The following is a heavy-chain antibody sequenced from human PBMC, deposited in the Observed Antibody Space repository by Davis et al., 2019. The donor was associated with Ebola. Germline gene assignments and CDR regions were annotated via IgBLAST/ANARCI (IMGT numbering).Heavy chain of an antibody. CDR2: INPSAGYT. V-gene: IGHV1-46*01. Sequence: ASVKFSCKAFGYTFTNYYVHWVRQAPGQRLEWMGVINPSAGYTNYAQMFQGRVTITRDTSTSTVYLEVRRLKSDDTAVYYCARDGPDYYGLDVWGQGTAVTVAS. J-gene: IGHJ6*02. CDR3: ARDGPDYYGLDV. CDR1: GYTFTNYY.